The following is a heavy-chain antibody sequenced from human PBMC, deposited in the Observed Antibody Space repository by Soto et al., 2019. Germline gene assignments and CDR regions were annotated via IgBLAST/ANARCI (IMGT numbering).Heavy chain of an antibody. CDR3: ARELMTTVTYFDY. CDR2: TRNKANSFTT. D-gene: IGHD4-17*01. Sequence: EVQLVESGGGLVQPGGSLRLSCAASGFTFSDHYMDWVRQAPGKGLEWVARTRNKANSFTTEYAASVKGSFTIFRDDAKNSLYLQMSSLETEDTAVYYCARELMTTVTYFDYWGQGTLVTVSS. CDR1: GFTFSDHY. J-gene: IGHJ4*02. V-gene: IGHV3-72*01.